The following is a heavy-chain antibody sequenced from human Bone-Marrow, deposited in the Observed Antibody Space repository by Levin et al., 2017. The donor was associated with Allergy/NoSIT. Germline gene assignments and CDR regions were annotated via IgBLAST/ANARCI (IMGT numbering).Heavy chain of an antibody. V-gene: IGHV3-30*04. CDR3: AREWAAVAGTGDY. CDR2: ISYDGSNK. Sequence: LSLTCAASGFTFSSSAMHWVRQAPGKGLEWVAVISYDGSNKYYADSVKGRFTISRDNSKNTLYLQMNSLRAEDTAVYYCAREWAAVAGTGDYWGQGTLVTVSS. CDR1: GFTFSSSA. J-gene: IGHJ4*02. D-gene: IGHD6-19*01.